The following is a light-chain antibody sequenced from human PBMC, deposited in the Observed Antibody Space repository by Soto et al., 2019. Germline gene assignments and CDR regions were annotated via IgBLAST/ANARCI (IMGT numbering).Light chain of an antibody. CDR3: QQYFTSPIT. CDR1: QSVSSN. CDR2: GAS. V-gene: IGKV3-15*01. J-gene: IGKJ5*01. Sequence: IDIAQFSSTLSLSPWERATLSLRASQSVSSNLAWYQQKPGQAPRLLIYGASTRATGIPARFSAWGSGTDFTLTISRVDPADFAFYYCQQYFTSPITFGQGTRLEIK.